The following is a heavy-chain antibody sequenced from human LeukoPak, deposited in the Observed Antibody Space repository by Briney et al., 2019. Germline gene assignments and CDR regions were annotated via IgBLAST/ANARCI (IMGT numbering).Heavy chain of an antibody. Sequence: ASVKVSCKASGYSFNTYGISWVRQAPGQGLEWMGWISAYNGNPNYAQKLQGRVTMTTDTSTSTAYMELRSLRSDDTAVYYCARVGDNYDFWSGYYFDYWGQGTLVTVSS. CDR3: ARVGDNYDFWSGYYFDY. V-gene: IGHV1-18*01. CDR1: GYSFNTYG. J-gene: IGHJ4*02. D-gene: IGHD3-3*01. CDR2: ISAYNGNP.